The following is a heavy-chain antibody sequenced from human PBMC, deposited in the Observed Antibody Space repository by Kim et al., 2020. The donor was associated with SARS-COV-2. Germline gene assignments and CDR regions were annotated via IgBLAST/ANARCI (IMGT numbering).Heavy chain of an antibody. CDR2: ISGSGGST. CDR3: AKEGPYYYGSGSYESSFDY. Sequence: GGSLRLSCAASGFTFSSYAMSWVRQAPGKGLEWVSAISGSGGSTYYADSVKGRFTISRDNSKNTLYLQMNSLRAEDTAVYYCAKEGPYYYGSGSYESSFDYWGQGTLVTVSS. D-gene: IGHD3-10*01. J-gene: IGHJ4*02. V-gene: IGHV3-23*01. CDR1: GFTFSSYA.